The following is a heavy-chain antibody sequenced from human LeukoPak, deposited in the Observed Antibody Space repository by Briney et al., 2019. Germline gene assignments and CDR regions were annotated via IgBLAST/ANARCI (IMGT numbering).Heavy chain of an antibody. CDR3: ARVGCSGGSCYSWTYYYYGMDV. J-gene: IGHJ6*02. V-gene: IGHV3-23*01. Sequence: PGGSLRLSCAASGFTFSSYAMSWVRQAPGKGLEWVSAISGSGGSTYYADSVKGRFTIPRDNAKNTLYLQMNSLRAEDTAVYYCARVGCSGGSCYSWTYYYYGMDVWGQGTTVTVSS. CDR1: GFTFSSYA. D-gene: IGHD2-15*01. CDR2: ISGSGGST.